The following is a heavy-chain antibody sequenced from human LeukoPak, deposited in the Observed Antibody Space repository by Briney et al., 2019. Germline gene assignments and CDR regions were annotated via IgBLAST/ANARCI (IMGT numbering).Heavy chain of an antibody. Sequence: GRSLRLSCAASGFTFDDYAMHWVRQAPGKGLEWVSGISWNSGSIGYADSVKGRFTISRDNAKNSLYLQMNSLRAEDTAVYYCARGAIRGYCSSTSCYRKFDPWGQGTLVTVSS. CDR2: ISWNSGSI. D-gene: IGHD2-2*01. J-gene: IGHJ5*02. CDR1: GFTFDDYA. CDR3: ARGAIRGYCSSTSCYRKFDP. V-gene: IGHV3-9*01.